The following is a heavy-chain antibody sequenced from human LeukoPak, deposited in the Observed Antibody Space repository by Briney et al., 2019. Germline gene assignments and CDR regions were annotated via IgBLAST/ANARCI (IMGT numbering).Heavy chain of an antibody. D-gene: IGHD3-10*01. Sequence: GESLKISCKGSGYSFTNYWIGWVRQMPGRGLELMGLIYPGDSDTTYSPSFEGQVTSSADKSISTAYLQWSSLKASDTAMYYCARRMTRGVITSPFDSWGQGTLVSVSS. CDR2: IYPGDSDT. J-gene: IGHJ4*02. CDR1: GYSFTNYW. V-gene: IGHV5-51*01. CDR3: ARRMTRGVITSPFDS.